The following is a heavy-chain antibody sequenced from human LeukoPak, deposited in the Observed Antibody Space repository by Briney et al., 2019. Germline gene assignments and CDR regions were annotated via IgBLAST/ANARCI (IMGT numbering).Heavy chain of an antibody. CDR3: ARFSGSGWSIYYFDY. D-gene: IGHD6-19*01. V-gene: IGHV5-51*01. Sequence: GESLKIPCKGSGYSFTSYWIGWVRQMPGKGLEWMGIIYPGDSDTRYSPSFQGQVTISADKSISTAYLQWSSLKASDTAMYYCARFSGSGWSIYYFDYWGQGTLVTVSS. J-gene: IGHJ4*02. CDR1: GYSFTSYW. CDR2: IYPGDSDT.